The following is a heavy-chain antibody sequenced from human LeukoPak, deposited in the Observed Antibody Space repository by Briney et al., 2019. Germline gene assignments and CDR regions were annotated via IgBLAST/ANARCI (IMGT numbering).Heavy chain of an antibody. V-gene: IGHV4-59*08. D-gene: IGHD3-10*01. CDR1: GGSISSYY. CDR2: IYYSGST. Sequence: SETLSPTCTVSGGSISSYYWSWIRQPPGKGLEWIGYIYYSGSTNYNPSLKSRVTTSEDTSKNQFSQKLSSVTAADTAVYYCARGGGVTMVRGVPNWFDPWGQGTLVTVSS. CDR3: ARGGGVTMVRGVPNWFDP. J-gene: IGHJ5*02.